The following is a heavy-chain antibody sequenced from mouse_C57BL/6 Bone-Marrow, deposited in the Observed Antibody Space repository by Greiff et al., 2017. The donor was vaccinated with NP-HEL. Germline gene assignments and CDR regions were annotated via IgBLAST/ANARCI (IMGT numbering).Heavy chain of an antibody. CDR1: GFTFSSYA. J-gene: IGHJ4*01. V-gene: IGHV5-4*01. Sequence: EVQLVESGGGLVKPGGSLKLSCAASGFTFSSYAMSWVRQTPEKRLEWVATISDGGSYTYYPDNVKGRLTISRDNAKNNLYLQMSHLKSEDTAMYYCARYYGSRYYYAMDYWGQGTSVTVSS. CDR2: ISDGGSYT. CDR3: ARYYGSRYYYAMDY. D-gene: IGHD1-1*01.